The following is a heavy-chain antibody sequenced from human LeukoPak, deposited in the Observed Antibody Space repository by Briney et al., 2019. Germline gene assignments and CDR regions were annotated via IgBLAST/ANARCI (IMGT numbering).Heavy chain of an antibody. CDR2: ISYDGSNK. J-gene: IGHJ4*02. D-gene: IGHD5-12*01. Sequence: PGGSLRLSCAASGFTFSSYAMHRVRQAPGKGLEWVAVISYDGSNKYYADSVKGRFTISRDNSKNTLYLQMNSLRAEDTAVYYCARDKALGYGPFDYWGQGTLVTVSS. CDR1: GFTFSSYA. V-gene: IGHV3-30-3*01. CDR3: ARDKALGYGPFDY.